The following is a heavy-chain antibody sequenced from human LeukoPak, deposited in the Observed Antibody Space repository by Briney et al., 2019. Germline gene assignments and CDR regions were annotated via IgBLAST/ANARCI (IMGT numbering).Heavy chain of an antibody. Sequence: SETLSPTCAVSGYSISSGYYWGWIRQPPGKGLEWIGSIYHSGSTYYNPSLKSRATISVDTSKNQFSLKLSSVTAPDTAVYYCARGAAVAGLWGQGTLVTVSS. CDR3: ARGAAVAGL. D-gene: IGHD6-19*01. V-gene: IGHV4-38-2*01. CDR2: IYHSGST. CDR1: GYSISSGYY. J-gene: IGHJ4*02.